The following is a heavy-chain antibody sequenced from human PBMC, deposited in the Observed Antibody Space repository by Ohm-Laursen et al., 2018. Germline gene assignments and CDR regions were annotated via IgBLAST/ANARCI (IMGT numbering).Heavy chain of an antibody. D-gene: IGHD5/OR15-5a*01. CDR3: AKTIGRSVSSNSVDY. V-gene: IGHV3-9*01. J-gene: IGHJ4*02. Sequence: RSLRLSCSASGFRFDDYAMYWVRQAPGKGLEWVSGIGWSGGIIAYADSVRGRFTISRDNAKNSLYLQMNSLRAEDTALYYCAKTIGRSVSSNSVDYWGQGTLVTVSS. CDR1: GFRFDDYA. CDR2: IGWSGGII.